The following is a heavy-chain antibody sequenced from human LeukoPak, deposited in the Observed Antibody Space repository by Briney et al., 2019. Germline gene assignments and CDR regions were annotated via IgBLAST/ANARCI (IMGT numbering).Heavy chain of an antibody. Sequence: GGSLRLSCAASGFTVSSNYMSWVRQAPGKGLECVSVIYSGGDTYYADSVKGRFTISRDNSKNTLYLQMNSLRAEDTAVYYCARAGVYYGSSVYGPDHWGQGTLVTVSS. CDR3: ARAGVYYGSSVYGPDH. J-gene: IGHJ4*02. CDR2: IYSGGDT. D-gene: IGHD3-22*01. V-gene: IGHV3-53*01. CDR1: GFTVSSNY.